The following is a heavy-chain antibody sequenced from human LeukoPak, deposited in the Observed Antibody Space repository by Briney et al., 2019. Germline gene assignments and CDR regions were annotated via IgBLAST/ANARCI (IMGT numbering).Heavy chain of an antibody. D-gene: IGHD3-10*01. CDR3: AREDFGMSGELLLDY. V-gene: IGHV3-33*01. CDR1: GFTFSSYG. Sequence: PGVSLRLSCAASGFTFSSYGMHGVRQAPGKGLEWVAVIWYDGSNKYYADSVKGPFTISRDNSKNTLNLQMNSLSAEDTAVYYCAREDFGMSGELLLDYWGQGTLVTVSS. CDR2: IWYDGSNK. J-gene: IGHJ4*02.